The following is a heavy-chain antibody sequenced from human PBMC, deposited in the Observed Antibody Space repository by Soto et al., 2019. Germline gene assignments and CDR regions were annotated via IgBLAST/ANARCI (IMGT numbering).Heavy chain of an antibody. D-gene: IGHD3-16*01. CDR1: GGSISSGDYY. CDR3: ARDLDEDGGSYWYFHL. Sequence: QVQLQESGPGLLKPSQTLSLTCTVSGGSISSGDYYWSWIRQHPGKGLEWIGYIYNSESTYYNPSLKSRVTISVDTSKNQFSLRLSSVNAADTAVYYCARDLDEDGGSYWYFHLWGRGTLVTVSS. V-gene: IGHV4-31*03. CDR2: IYNSEST. J-gene: IGHJ2*01.